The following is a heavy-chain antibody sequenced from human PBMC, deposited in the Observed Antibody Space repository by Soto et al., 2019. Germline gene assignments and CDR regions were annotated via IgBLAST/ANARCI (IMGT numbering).Heavy chain of an antibody. CDR1: GFTFTSSA. CDR3: AAMGLELGLDAFDI. J-gene: IGHJ3*02. CDR2: IVVGSGNT. V-gene: IGHV1-58*02. Sequence: ASVKVSCKASGFTFTSSAMQWVRQARGQRLEWIGWIVVGSGNTNYAQKFQERVTITRDMSTSTAYMELSSLRSEDTAVYYCAAMGLELGLDAFDIWGQGTMVTVS. D-gene: IGHD1-26*01.